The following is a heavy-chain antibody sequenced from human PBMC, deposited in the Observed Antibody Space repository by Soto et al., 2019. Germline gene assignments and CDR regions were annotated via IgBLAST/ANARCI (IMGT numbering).Heavy chain of an antibody. D-gene: IGHD6-19*01. CDR3: AREKGSGWKRAANSCFDP. V-gene: IGHV3-48*03. CDR2: ISSSGSTI. Sequence: GGSLRLSCAASGFTFSSYEMNWVRQAPGKGLEWVSYISSSGSTIYYADSVKGRFTISRDNAKNSLYLQMNSLRAEDTAVYYCAREKGSGWKRAANSCFDPWGQGTLATVSS. CDR1: GFTFSSYE. J-gene: IGHJ5*02.